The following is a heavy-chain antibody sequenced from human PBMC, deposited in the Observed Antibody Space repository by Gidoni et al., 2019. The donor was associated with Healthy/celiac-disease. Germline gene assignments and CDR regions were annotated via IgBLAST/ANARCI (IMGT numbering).Heavy chain of an antibody. D-gene: IGHD3-16*01. CDR1: GFTVSSNY. CDR3: ARDYDGY. V-gene: IGHV3-53*01. CDR2: ISGGGST. J-gene: IGHJ4*02. Sequence: EVQLVESGGGLIQQGGSLRLACAASGFTVSSNYMSWVSQAPGKALEWVAVISGGGSTYYADSVMGRFTISRDNSKNTLYLQMNSLRAEDTAVYYCARDYDGYWGQGTLVTVSS.